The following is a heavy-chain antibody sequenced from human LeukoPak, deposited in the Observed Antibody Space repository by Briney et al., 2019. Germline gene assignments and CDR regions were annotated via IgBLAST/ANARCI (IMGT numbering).Heavy chain of an antibody. Sequence: SETLSLTCTVSGGSISSGDYYWSWIRRPPGKGLEWIGYIYYSGSTYYNPSLKSRVTISVDTSKNQFSLKLSSVTAADTAVYYCARGGDDILTGYYFDYWGQGTLVTVSS. J-gene: IGHJ4*02. CDR1: GGSISSGDYY. D-gene: IGHD3-9*01. CDR2: IYYSGST. V-gene: IGHV4-30-4*01. CDR3: ARGGDDILTGYYFDY.